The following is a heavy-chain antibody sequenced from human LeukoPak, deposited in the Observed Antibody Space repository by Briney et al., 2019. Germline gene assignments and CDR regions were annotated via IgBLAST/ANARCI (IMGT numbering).Heavy chain of an antibody. CDR2: ISAYNGNT. V-gene: IGHV1-18*01. Sequence: ASVKVSCKASGYTFTSYGISWVRQAPGQGLEWMGWISAYNGNTNYAQKLQGRVTMTTDTPTSTAYMELSSLRSEDTAVYYCARGGLEYCSGGSCPSHYWGQGTLVTVSS. CDR1: GYTFTSYG. CDR3: ARGGLEYCSGGSCPSHY. J-gene: IGHJ4*02. D-gene: IGHD2-15*01.